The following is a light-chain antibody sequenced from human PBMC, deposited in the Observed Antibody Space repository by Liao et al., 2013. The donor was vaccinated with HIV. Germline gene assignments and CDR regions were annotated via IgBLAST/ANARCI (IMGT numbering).Light chain of an antibody. V-gene: IGLV3-1*01. CDR1: KLGHKY. J-gene: IGLJ2*01. CDR3: QAWDSSTVV. Sequence: SYELTQPPSVSVSPGQTASIACSGDKLGHKYASWYQQKPGQSPVLVIYQDSQRPSGIPERFSGSNSGNTATLTISGTQAMDEADYYCQAWDSSTVVFGGGTKLT. CDR2: QDS.